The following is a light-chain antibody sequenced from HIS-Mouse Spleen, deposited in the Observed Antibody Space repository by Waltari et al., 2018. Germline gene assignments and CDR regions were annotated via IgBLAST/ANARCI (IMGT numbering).Light chain of an antibody. Sequence: TQSPGTLSLSPGERATLSCRASQSVSSSYLAWYQQKPGQAPRLLIYGASSRATGIPDRFSGSGSGTDFTLTISRLEPEDFAVYYCQQYGSSPPWTFGQGTK. CDR1: QSVSSSY. CDR3: QQYGSSPPWT. CDR2: GAS. V-gene: IGKV3-20*01. J-gene: IGKJ1*01.